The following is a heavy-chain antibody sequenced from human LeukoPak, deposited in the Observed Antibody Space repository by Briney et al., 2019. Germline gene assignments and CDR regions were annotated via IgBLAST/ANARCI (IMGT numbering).Heavy chain of an antibody. CDR1: GYSFTSYW. J-gene: IGHJ6*02. CDR3: ARLPGDYDSSGYYYYYGMDV. CDR2: IYPGDSDT. D-gene: IGHD3-22*01. Sequence: GESLKISCKGSGYSFTSYWIGWVRQMPGKGLEWMGIIYPGDSDTRYSPSFQGQVTISADKSISTAYLQWSSLKASDTAMYYCARLPGDYDSSGYYYYYGMDVRGQGTTVTVSS. V-gene: IGHV5-51*01.